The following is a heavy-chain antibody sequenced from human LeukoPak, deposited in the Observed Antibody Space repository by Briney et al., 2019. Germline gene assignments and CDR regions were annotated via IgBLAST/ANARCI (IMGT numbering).Heavy chain of an antibody. CDR3: ARRAGAYSHPYDY. J-gene: IGHJ4*02. D-gene: IGHD4/OR15-4a*01. V-gene: IGHV3-23*01. CDR2: ISGSGNSA. Sequence: GGSLRLSCAASGFTFSTYAMSWVRQAPGKGLEWVSGISGSGNSAYYADSAKGRFTISRDNSKNTLYLQMNSLRAEDTAVYYCARRAGAYSHPYDYWGQGTLVTVSS. CDR1: GFTFSTYA.